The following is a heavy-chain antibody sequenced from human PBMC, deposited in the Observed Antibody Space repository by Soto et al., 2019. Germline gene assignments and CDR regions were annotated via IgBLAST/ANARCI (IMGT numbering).Heavy chain of an antibody. Sequence: ASVKVSCKASGYTFTGYYMHWVRQAPGQGLEWMGWINPNSGGTNYAQKFQGWVTMTRDTSISTAYMELSRLRSDDTAVYYCARGDIVVVSDVRYGMDVWGQGTTVTVSS. CDR3: ARGDIVVVSDVRYGMDV. V-gene: IGHV1-2*04. CDR2: INPNSGGT. D-gene: IGHD2-15*01. CDR1: GYTFTGYY. J-gene: IGHJ6*02.